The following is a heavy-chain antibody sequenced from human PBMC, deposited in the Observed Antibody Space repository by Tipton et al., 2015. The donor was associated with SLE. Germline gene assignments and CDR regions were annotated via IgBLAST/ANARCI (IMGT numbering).Heavy chain of an antibody. CDR3: ARRSRPFDY. V-gene: IGHV4-39*01. J-gene: IGHJ4*02. CDR1: GGSISSSSYY. Sequence: TLSLTCTVSGGSISSSSYYWGWIRQPPGKGLEWIGSIYYSWSTYYNPSLKSRVTISVDTSKNQFSLKLSSVTAADTAVHYCARRSRPFDYWGQGTLVTVSS. D-gene: IGHD3-10*01. CDR2: IYYSWST.